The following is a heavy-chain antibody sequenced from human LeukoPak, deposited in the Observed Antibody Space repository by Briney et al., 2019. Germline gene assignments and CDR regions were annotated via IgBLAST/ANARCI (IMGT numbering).Heavy chain of an antibody. CDR3: ARPRAAAGRQYYYYYMDV. D-gene: IGHD6-13*01. J-gene: IGHJ6*03. Sequence: SETLSLTCTVSGGSISSRSYYWGWIRQPPGKGLEWIGSIYYSGSTYYNPSLKSRVTISVDTSKNQFSLKLSSVTAADTAVYCCARPRAAAGRQYYYYYMDVWGKGTTVTVSS. CDR2: IYYSGST. V-gene: IGHV4-39*01. CDR1: GGSISSRSYY.